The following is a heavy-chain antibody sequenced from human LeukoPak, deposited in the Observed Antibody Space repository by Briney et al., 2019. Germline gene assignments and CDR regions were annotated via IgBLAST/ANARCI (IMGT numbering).Heavy chain of an antibody. V-gene: IGHV3-49*04. CDR1: GFTFSKYY. Sequence: GGSLRLSCAASGFTFSKYYMGWVRQAPGKGLEWVGFIRSKAYGGTTEYAASVKGRFTISRDDSKSIAYLQMNSLKTEDTAVYYCTGDTAMFDYWGQGTLVTVSS. CDR2: IRSKAYGGTT. J-gene: IGHJ4*02. D-gene: IGHD5-18*01. CDR3: TGDTAMFDY.